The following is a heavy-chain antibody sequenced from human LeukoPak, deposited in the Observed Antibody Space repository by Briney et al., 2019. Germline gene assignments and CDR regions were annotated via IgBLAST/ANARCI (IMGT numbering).Heavy chain of an antibody. CDR1: GGSISSHY. CDR3: ARRRYFDWSPGVHYYGMDV. V-gene: IGHV4-59*08. Sequence: PSETLSLTCTVSGGSISSHYWGWIRQPPGKGLELIGYIYYSGSTNYNPSPKSRVTISVDTSKNQFSLKLSSVTAADTAVYYCARRRYFDWSPGVHYYGMDVWGQGTTVTVSS. D-gene: IGHD3-9*01. CDR2: IYYSGST. J-gene: IGHJ6*02.